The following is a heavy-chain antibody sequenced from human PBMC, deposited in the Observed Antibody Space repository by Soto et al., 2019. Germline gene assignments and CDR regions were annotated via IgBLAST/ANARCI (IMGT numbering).Heavy chain of an antibody. CDR1: GFSLSSNGVG. J-gene: IGHJ4*02. Sequence: QVTLKESGPTLVKPTQALTLTCTFSGFSLSSNGVGVGWIRQPPGKTLEWLALIFWDDDKGYSPSLKRRLTITKDTSKNQVVLTMTNMDPVDSATYYCAHSRGYSYAFYFHYWGPGTLVTVSS. D-gene: IGHD5-18*01. V-gene: IGHV2-5*02. CDR2: IFWDDDK. CDR3: AHSRGYSYAFYFHY.